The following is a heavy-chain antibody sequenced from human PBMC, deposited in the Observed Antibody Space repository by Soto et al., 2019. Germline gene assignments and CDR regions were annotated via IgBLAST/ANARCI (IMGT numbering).Heavy chain of an antibody. CDR3: ARDGLRFLEWLSLRWFDP. V-gene: IGHV1-18*01. CDR1: GYTFTSYG. D-gene: IGHD3-3*01. CDR2: ISAYNGNT. Sequence: ASVTVSCKASGYTFTSYGIRWVRQAPGQGLEWMGWISAYNGNTNYAQKLQGRVTMTTDTSTSTAYMELRSLRSDDTAVYYCARDGLRFLEWLSLRWFDPWGQGTLVTVSS. J-gene: IGHJ5*02.